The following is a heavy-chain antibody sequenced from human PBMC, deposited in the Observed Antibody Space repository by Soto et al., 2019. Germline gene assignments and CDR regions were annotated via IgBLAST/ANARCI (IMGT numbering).Heavy chain of an antibody. CDR1: GGSISTYS. Sequence: QVQLVQSGAEVKKPGSSVKVSCKASGGSISTYSISWVRQAPGQGLEWMGNIIPILVMPNYAQKFQGRVTIXAXKXXSTAYMELRSLRTEDTAVYYCALVAAAVNRYGMDVWGQGTTVTVSS. D-gene: IGHD2-15*01. V-gene: IGHV1-69*02. CDR3: ALVAAAVNRYGMDV. J-gene: IGHJ6*02. CDR2: IIPILVMP.